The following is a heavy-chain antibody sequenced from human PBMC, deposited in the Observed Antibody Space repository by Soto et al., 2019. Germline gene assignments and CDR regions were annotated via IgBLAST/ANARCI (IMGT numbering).Heavy chain of an antibody. V-gene: IGHV4-59*08. CDR3: ARVKGGLSFDY. Sequence: TSETLSLTCTVSGVSISSYYWSWIRQPPGKGLEWIGYIYYSGSTNYNPSLKSRVTISVDTSKNQFSLNLSSVTAADTAVYYCARVKGGLSFDYWGQGTLVTVSS. D-gene: IGHD3-16*01. CDR2: IYYSGST. CDR1: GVSISSYY. J-gene: IGHJ4*02.